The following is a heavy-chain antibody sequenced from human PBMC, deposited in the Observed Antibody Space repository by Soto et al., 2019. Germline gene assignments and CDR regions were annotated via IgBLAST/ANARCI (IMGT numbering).Heavy chain of an antibody. D-gene: IGHD2-2*02. J-gene: IGHJ4*02. V-gene: IGHV1-69*02. CDR2: IIPILGIA. Sequence: QVQLVQSGAEVKKPGSSVKVSCKASGGTFSSYTISWVRQAPGQGLEWMGRIIPILGIANYAQKFQGRVNITADKTTSKSFKELGRLETEGKAVDFFAVEYWNSTSCYREYWGQGTLVTVSS. CDR3: AVEYWNSTSCYREY. CDR1: GGTFSSYT.